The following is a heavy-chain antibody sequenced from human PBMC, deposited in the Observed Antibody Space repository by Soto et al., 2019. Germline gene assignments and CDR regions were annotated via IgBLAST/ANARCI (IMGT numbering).Heavy chain of an antibody. Sequence: PGGSLRLSCVGSGFPVSINYMSLVRQSPGKGLEWVSVIYSVGTIYYADSVKGRFTVSRDNPKNTVYLQMNSLRADDTAVYYCARVRIYYDTDQRGIVDYWAQGTLVTVSS. CDR1: GFPVSINY. V-gene: IGHV3-53*01. CDR3: ARVRIYYDTDQRGIVDY. CDR2: IYSVGTI. J-gene: IGHJ4*02. D-gene: IGHD3-22*01.